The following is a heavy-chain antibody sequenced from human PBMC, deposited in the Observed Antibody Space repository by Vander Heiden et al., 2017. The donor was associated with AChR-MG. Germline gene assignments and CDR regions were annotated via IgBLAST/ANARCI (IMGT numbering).Heavy chain of an antibody. CDR3: ARVVAPTKTNWFDP. J-gene: IGHJ5*02. D-gene: IGHD2-8*01. Sequence: QVQLQESGPGLVKPSQTLSLTCTVSGASISSGDYYWSWIRQPPGTGLEWIGYIQHSGGSYYNPSLKSRLSINVDTSRNQFSLKLSSVTAADTAVYYCARVVAPTKTNWFDPWGQGTLVTVSS. CDR1: GASISSGDYY. CDR2: IQHSGGS. V-gene: IGHV4-30-4*01.